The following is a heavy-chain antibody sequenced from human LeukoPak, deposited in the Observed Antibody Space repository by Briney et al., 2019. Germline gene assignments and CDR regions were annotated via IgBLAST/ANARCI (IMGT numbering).Heavy chain of an antibody. CDR2: INPSGGST. V-gene: IGHV1-46*01. CDR1: GYTFTSYY. J-gene: IGHJ4*02. D-gene: IGHD1-26*01. Sequence: ASVKDSCKASGYTFTSYYMHWVRQAPGQGLEWMGIINPSGGSTSYAQKFQGRVTMTRDTSTSTVYMELSSLRSENTAVYYCARVGLKWELPFDYWGQGTLVTVSS. CDR3: ARVGLKWELPFDY.